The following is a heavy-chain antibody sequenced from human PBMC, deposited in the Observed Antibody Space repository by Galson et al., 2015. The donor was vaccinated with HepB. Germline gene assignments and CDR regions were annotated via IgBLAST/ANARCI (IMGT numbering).Heavy chain of an antibody. D-gene: IGHD1-14*01. J-gene: IGHJ4*02. CDR3: ARRRGPLDY. CDR1: GFTFSNYE. Sequence: SLRLSCAASGFTFSNYEMNWVRQAPGKGLEWFSYISSSGSTTYYADSVKGRFTISRDNAKNSLYLQMNSLRAEDTAVYYCARRRGPLDYWGQGTLVTVSS. CDR2: ISSSGSTT. V-gene: IGHV3-48*03.